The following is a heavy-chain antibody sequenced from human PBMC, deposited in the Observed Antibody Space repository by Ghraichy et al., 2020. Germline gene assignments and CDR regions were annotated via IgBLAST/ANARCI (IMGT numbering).Heavy chain of an antibody. CDR3: ARDRDTSGWYGIQFYYYYGMDV. Sequence: AVIWSDGSNKYYAESVKGRFTISRATSKNTLFLQMDSLRDEDTAVYYCARDRDTSGWYGIQFYYYYGMDVWGQGTTVTVSS. CDR2: IWSDGSNK. J-gene: IGHJ6*02. V-gene: IGHV3-33*01. D-gene: IGHD6-19*01.